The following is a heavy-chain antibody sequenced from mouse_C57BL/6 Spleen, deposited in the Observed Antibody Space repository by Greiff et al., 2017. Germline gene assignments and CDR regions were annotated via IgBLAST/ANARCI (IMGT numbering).Heavy chain of an antibody. J-gene: IGHJ4*01. CDR1: GFSLSTFGMG. CDR3: ARTTTVVSHYYAMDY. CDR2: IWWDDDK. Sequence: QVTLKECGPGILQPSQTLSLTCSFSGFSLSTFGMGVGWIRQPSGKGLEWLAHIWWDDDKYYNPALKSRLTISKDTSKNQVFLKIANVDTADTATYYCARTTTVVSHYYAMDYWGQGTSVTVSS. V-gene: IGHV8-8*01. D-gene: IGHD1-1*01.